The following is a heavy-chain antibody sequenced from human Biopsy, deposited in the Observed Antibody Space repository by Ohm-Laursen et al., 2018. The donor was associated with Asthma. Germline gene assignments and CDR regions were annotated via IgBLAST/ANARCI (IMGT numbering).Heavy chain of an antibody. CDR3: TRGGLEPFDY. D-gene: IGHD1-1*01. CDR1: GFTFSSYC. Sequence: SLRLSCAALGFTFSSYCMHWVRQAPGKGLVWVSRINTDGRTTSYADSVKGRFTISRDNAKLYLQMNSLRDEDTAVYYCTRGGLEPFDYWGQGTLVTVSS. CDR2: INTDGRTT. J-gene: IGHJ4*02. V-gene: IGHV3-74*01.